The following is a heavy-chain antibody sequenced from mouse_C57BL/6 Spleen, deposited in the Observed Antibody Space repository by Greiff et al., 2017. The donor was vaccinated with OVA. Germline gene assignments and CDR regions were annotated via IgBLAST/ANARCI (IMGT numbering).Heavy chain of an antibody. CDR1: GYSFTGYY. CDR2: INPSTGGT. D-gene: IGHD2-4*01. Sequence: EVKLQESGPELVKPGASVKISCKASGYSFTGYYMHWVKQSSEKSLEWIGEINPSTGGTSYNQKFKGKATLTVDKSSSTAYMQLKSLTSEDSAVYYCARFEDYDGFAYWGQGTLVTVSA. V-gene: IGHV1-43*01. J-gene: IGHJ3*01. CDR3: ARFEDYDGFAY.